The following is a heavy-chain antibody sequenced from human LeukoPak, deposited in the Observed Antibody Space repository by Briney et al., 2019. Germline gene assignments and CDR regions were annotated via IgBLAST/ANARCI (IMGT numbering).Heavy chain of an antibody. CDR3: AKDRAAVGEDYFDY. CDR2: ISYDGSNK. Sequence: GGSLRLSCAASGFTFSSYGMHWVRQAPGKGLEWVAVISYDGSNKYYADSVKGRFTISRDNSKNTLYLQMNSLRAEDTAVYYCAKDRAAVGEDYFDYWGQGTLVTVSS. CDR1: GFTFSSYG. V-gene: IGHV3-30*18. D-gene: IGHD3-3*01. J-gene: IGHJ4*02.